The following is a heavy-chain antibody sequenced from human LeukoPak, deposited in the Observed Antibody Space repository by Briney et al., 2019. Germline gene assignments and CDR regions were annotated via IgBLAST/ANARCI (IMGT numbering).Heavy chain of an antibody. CDR2: ISAYNGNT. V-gene: IGHV1-18*01. Sequence: GASVKVSCKASGYTFTSYGISWVRQAPGQGLEWMGWISAYNGNTNYAQKLQGRVTMTTDTSTSTAYMELRSLRSEDTAVYYCGGVAAAGYFDYWGQGTLVTVSS. CDR1: GYTFTSYG. CDR3: GGVAAAGYFDY. D-gene: IGHD6-13*01. J-gene: IGHJ4*02.